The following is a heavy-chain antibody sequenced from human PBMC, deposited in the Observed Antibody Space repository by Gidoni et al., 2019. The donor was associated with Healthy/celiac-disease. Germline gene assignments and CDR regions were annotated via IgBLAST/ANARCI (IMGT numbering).Heavy chain of an antibody. CDR1: GFTFSSYA. D-gene: IGHD6-6*01. Sequence: QVQLVESGGGVVQPGRSLRLSCAASGFTFSSYAMHWVRQAPGKGLECGAVISYDGSNKYYADSVKGRFTISRDNSKNTLYLQMNSLRAEDTAVYYCARETPRSSSSLDYWGQGTMVTVSS. CDR2: ISYDGSNK. CDR3: ARETPRSSSSLDY. V-gene: IGHV3-30*04. J-gene: IGHJ4*02.